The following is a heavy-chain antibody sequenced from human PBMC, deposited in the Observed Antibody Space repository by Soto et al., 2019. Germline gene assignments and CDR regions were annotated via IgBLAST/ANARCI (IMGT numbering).Heavy chain of an antibody. CDR1: GYTFSSYY. CDR2: INPSGAST. CDR3: ARDAQIGHGYSAYHTY. Sequence: ASVKVSCKASGYTFSSYYMHWVRQAPGRGLEWMGLINPSGASTTYAQKFQGRVTMTRDTSTSTVYMELNSLRSEDTAVYFCARDAQIGHGYSAYHTYWGQGTLVTVSS. D-gene: IGHD5-12*01. J-gene: IGHJ4*02. V-gene: IGHV1-46*01.